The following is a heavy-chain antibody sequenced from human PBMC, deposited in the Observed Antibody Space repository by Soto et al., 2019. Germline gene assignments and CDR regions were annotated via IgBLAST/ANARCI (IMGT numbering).Heavy chain of an antibody. D-gene: IGHD3-3*01. CDR2: ISYDGSNK. V-gene: IGHV3-30-3*01. CDR1: GFTFSSYA. Sequence: PGGSLRLSCAASGFTFSSYAMHWVRQAPGKGLEWVAVISYDGSNKYYADSVKGRFTISRDNSKNTLYLQMNSLRAEDTAVYYCARALLRFLEWSEYYYYGMDVWGQGTTVTVSS. J-gene: IGHJ6*02. CDR3: ARALLRFLEWSEYYYYGMDV.